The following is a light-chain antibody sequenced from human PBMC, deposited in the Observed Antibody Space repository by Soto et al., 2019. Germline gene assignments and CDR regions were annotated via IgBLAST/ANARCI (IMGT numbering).Light chain of an antibody. V-gene: IGLV1-40*01. CDR2: VTN. CDR3: QSIESMLGSYV. CDR1: TSNSGAGYD. J-gene: IGLJ1*01. Sequence: QPELTQPPSGFGAPGQRVTISFAGSTSNSGAGYDVQWYQQLPGMAPKLLIYVTNSRPSGVPDRISASKSGTSASLAITGLQAEDVSDYYCQSIESMLGSYVFGRWTKVTVL.